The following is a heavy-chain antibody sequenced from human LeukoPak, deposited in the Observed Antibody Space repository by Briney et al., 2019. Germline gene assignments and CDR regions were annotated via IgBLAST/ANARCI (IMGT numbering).Heavy chain of an antibody. D-gene: IGHD3-16*01. Sequence: GASVKVSCKASGYTFTNYGLGWVRQAPGQRLEWMGWINPDSGGTNYAQKFKGRVTMTRDTSINTAYMDLRRLTSDATAIYYGTTRGGDTLMRTEAFDYWGLGTLVTVSS. J-gene: IGHJ4*02. CDR3: TTRGGDTLMRTEAFDY. CDR1: GYTFTNYG. V-gene: IGHV1-2*02. CDR2: INPDSGGT.